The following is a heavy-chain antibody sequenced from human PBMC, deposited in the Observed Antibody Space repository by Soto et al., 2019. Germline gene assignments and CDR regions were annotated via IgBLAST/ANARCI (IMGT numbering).Heavy chain of an antibody. D-gene: IGHD3-3*01. CDR2: IAYDGSNK. J-gene: IGHJ4*02. Sequence: QVQLVESGGGVVQPGRSLRLSCAASGFTFSSYGMHWVRQAPGKGLEWVALIAYDGSNKYYADSVKGRFTISRDNSKNTLYLQMNSLRAEDTAVYYCAKGSPDYDFWSGYNGDYWGQGTLVTVSS. V-gene: IGHV3-30*18. CDR1: GFTFSSYG. CDR3: AKGSPDYDFWSGYNGDY.